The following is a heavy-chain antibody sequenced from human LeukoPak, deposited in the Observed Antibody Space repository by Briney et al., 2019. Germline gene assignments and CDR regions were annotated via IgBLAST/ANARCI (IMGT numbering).Heavy chain of an antibody. CDR3: ARGSSPWRI. Sequence: SETLSLTCAVYGGSFSGYYWSWIRQPPGKGLEWIGEINHSGSTNYDPSLKSRVTISVDTSRNQFCLKLSSATAADTAVYYCARGSSPWRIWGQGTMVTVSS. CDR2: INHSGST. J-gene: IGHJ3*02. V-gene: IGHV4-34*01. CDR1: GGSFSGYY. D-gene: IGHD1-1*01.